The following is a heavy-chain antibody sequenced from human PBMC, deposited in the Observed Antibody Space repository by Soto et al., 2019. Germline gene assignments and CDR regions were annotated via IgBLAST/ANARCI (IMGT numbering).Heavy chain of an antibody. D-gene: IGHD3-22*01. J-gene: IGHJ5*02. V-gene: IGHV4-4*02. CDR2: IYHSGST. CDR1: GASISSSHY. Sequence: SETLSLTCTVSGASISSSHYWTWVRQTPGKGLEWIGEIYHSGSTNYNPSLKSRVTISVDTSKNQFSLKLSSVTAADTAVYYCARDGVYYYDSSGYYSRRWFDPWGQGTLVTVSS. CDR3: ARDGVYYYDSSGYYSRRWFDP.